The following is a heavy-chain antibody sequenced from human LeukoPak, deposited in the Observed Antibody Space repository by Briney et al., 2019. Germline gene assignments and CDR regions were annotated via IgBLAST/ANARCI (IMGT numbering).Heavy chain of an antibody. J-gene: IGHJ6*03. CDR3: ARLVSGETAIPPPCYYYMDV. CDR2: VYYTGTT. D-gene: IGHD2-21*02. Sequence: PSETLSLTCSVSGGSMRRSNDYWGWVRQPPGKGLEWIGNVYYTGTTFYNPSLKGRVTISVDPSKNQCALKVRSVTAGDTAHYYCARLVSGETAIPPPCYYYMDVWGKGTTVTVSS. CDR1: GGSMRRSNDY. V-gene: IGHV4-39*01.